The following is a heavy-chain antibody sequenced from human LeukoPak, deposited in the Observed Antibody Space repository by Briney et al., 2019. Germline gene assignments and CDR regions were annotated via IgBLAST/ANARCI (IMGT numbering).Heavy chain of an antibody. J-gene: IGHJ3*01. CDR1: EFTFSNYW. D-gene: IGHD4/OR15-4a*01. Sequence: GGSLRLSCVASEFTFSNYWIHWVRQAPVRGLVWVSRINSDGTSTIYAGSVKGRFTISRDNAKNTLYLQMNSLRAEDTAVYYCARENGANRRALDVWGPGTRVTVSS. V-gene: IGHV3-74*01. CDR3: ARENGANRRALDV. CDR2: INSDGTST.